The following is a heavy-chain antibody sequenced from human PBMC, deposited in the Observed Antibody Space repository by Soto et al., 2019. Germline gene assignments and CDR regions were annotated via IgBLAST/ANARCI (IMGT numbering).Heavy chain of an antibody. V-gene: IGHV4-4*02. CDR3: ARYYMVRGVMSGFDP. CDR2: IYHSGST. Sequence: QVQLQESGPGLVKPSGTLSLTCAVSGGSISSSNWWSWVRQPPGRGLGWIGEIYHSGSTNYNPSLKSRVNISVAKSKNQFSLKLSSVTAADTAVYYCARYYMVRGVMSGFDPWGQGTLVTVSS. D-gene: IGHD3-10*01. J-gene: IGHJ5*02. CDR1: GGSISSSNW.